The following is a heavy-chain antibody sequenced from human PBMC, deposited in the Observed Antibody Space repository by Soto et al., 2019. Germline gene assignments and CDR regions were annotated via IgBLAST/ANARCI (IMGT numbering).Heavy chain of an antibody. V-gene: IGHV5-51*01. J-gene: IGHJ6*02. Sequence: GESLKISCTGSGYSFSTYWIAWVRQMPGKGLEWMGIIYPGDSDTRYSPSFQGQVTISADKSISTAYLQWSSLKASDTAMYYCASHSSSWYGYDGMDVWGQGTTVTV. D-gene: IGHD6-13*01. CDR1: GYSFSTYW. CDR2: IYPGDSDT. CDR3: ASHSSSWYGYDGMDV.